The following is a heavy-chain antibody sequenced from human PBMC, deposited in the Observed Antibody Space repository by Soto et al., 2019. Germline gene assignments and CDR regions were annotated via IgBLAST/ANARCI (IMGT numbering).Heavy chain of an antibody. CDR2: IYYSGST. CDR1: GGSISSYY. D-gene: IGHD3-10*01. V-gene: IGHV4-59*08. Sequence: PSETLSLTCTVSGGSISSYYWSWIRQPPGKGLEWIGYIYYSGSTNYNHSLKSRVTISVDTSKNQFSLKLSSVTAADTAVYYCARHESRVTMVRGVIARAPKDWFDPWGQGTLVTVSS. CDR3: ARHESRVTMVRGVIARAPKDWFDP. J-gene: IGHJ5*02.